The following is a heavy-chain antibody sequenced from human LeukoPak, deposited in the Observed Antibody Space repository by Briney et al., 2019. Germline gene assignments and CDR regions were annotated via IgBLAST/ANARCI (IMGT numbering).Heavy chain of an antibody. Sequence: ASVKVSCKASGYTFTRFGIRWVRPAPGQGLEWMGWISAYNGNTNYAQKLQGRVTMTTDTSTSTAYMELRSLRSDDTAVYYCARDLGLRGGVVTSSYYYYCYGMDVWGQGTTVTVSS. CDR2: ISAYNGNT. D-gene: IGHD3-3*01. CDR3: ARDLGLRGGVVTSSYYYYCYGMDV. V-gene: IGHV1-18*01. CDR1: GYTFTRFG. J-gene: IGHJ6*02.